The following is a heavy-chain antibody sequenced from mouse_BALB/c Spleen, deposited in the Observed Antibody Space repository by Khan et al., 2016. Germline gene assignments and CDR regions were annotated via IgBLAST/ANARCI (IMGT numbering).Heavy chain of an antibody. J-gene: IGHJ2*01. Sequence: EVELEESGGGFVQPGGSMKLSCVASGFTFSNYWMNWVRQSPEEGPGWVAEIRLNSDDYVTHYAESVKGKFTISRDDSKSSVYLEMNNLRSEDTGIYYCWTLLWGQGTTLTVSS. CDR2: IRLNSDDYVT. D-gene: IGHD3-3*01. CDR3: WTLL. CDR1: GFTFSNYW. V-gene: IGHV6-6*02.